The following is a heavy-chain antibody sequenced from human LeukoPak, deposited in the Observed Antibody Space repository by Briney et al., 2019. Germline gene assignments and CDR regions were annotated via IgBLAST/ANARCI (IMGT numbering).Heavy chain of an antibody. J-gene: IGHJ4*02. Sequence: GGSLRLSCAASGFTFSSYGMHWVRQAPGKGLEWVAVIWYDGSNKYYADSVKGRFTISRDNSKNTLYLQMNSLRAEDTAVYYCARPLLSDDYGDYWGQGTLVTVSS. V-gene: IGHV3-30*19. D-gene: IGHD2-21*01. CDR1: GFTFSSYG. CDR2: IWYDGSNK. CDR3: ARPLLSDDYGDY.